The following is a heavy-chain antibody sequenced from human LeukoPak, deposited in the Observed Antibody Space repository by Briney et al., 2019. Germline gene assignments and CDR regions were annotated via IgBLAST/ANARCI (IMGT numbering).Heavy chain of an antibody. D-gene: IGHD2-2*01. CDR2: ISYDGSNK. CDR1: GFTFSSYG. V-gene: IGHV3-30*18. CDR3: AKDYGRYCSSTSCQPFDY. J-gene: IGHJ4*02. Sequence: PGRSLRLSCAASGFTFSSYGMHWVRQAPGKGLEWVAVISYDGSNKYYADSVKGRFTISRDNSKNTLYLQMNSLRAEDTAVYYCAKDYGRYCSSTSCQPFDYWGQGTLVTVSS.